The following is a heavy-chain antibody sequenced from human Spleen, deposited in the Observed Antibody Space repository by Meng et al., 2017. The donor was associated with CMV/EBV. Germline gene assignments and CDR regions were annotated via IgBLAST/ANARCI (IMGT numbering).Heavy chain of an antibody. Sequence: ASVKVSCKASGYAFTVFYMHWLRQAPGQGLEWMGWVSPSTGGSRIAQKFKGRVTMSRDMSINTAYMEVTGLTSDDTAVYYCARGRVPSIWFGEFGLDYWGQGTLVTVSS. CDR2: VSPSTGGS. J-gene: IGHJ4*02. CDR3: ARGRVPSIWFGEFGLDY. CDR1: GYAFTVFY. D-gene: IGHD3-10*01. V-gene: IGHV1-2*02.